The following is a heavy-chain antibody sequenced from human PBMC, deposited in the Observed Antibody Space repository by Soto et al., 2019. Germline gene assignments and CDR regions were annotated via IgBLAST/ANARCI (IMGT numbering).Heavy chain of an antibody. CDR3: VKDESINWYSGHFRH. CDR2: INWNSGSI. V-gene: IGHV3-9*01. CDR1: GFTFDDYA. D-gene: IGHD6-13*01. J-gene: IGHJ1*01. Sequence: EVQLVESGGGLVQPGRSLRLSCAASGFTFDDYAMHWVRQVPGKDLEWVSGINWNSGSIGYADSVKGRFAISRDNAKNSLHLPMNSLRAEDTACYYCVKDESINWYSGHFRHWGQGNRVTVSS.